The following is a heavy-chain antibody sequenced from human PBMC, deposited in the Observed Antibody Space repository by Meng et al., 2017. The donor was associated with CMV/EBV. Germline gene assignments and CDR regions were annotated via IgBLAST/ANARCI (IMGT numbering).Heavy chain of an antibody. CDR2: INTSGST. D-gene: IGHD2-21*01. Sequence: GQLEASGPVLVNPSEPLPSTCVASGGSISSYYCSWCRQPAGKGLEWIGRINTSGSTNYNPSLKSRVTMSVDTSKNQFSLKLSCVTAADTAVYYCARGPYYRYVIDYWGQGTLVTVSS. J-gene: IGHJ4*02. V-gene: IGHV4-4*07. CDR3: ARGPYYRYVIDY. CDR1: GGSISSYY.